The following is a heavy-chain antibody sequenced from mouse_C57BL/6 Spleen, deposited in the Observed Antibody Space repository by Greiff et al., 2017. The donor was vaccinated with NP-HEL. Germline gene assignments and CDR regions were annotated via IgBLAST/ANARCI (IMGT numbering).Heavy chain of an antibody. CDR3: ARNYYGSATWFAY. D-gene: IGHD1-1*01. V-gene: IGHV1-84*01. J-gene: IGHJ3*01. CDR2: IYPGSGNT. Sequence: VQGVESGPELVKPGASVKISCKASGYTFTDYYINWVKQRPGQGLEWIGWIYPGSGNTKYNEKFKGKATLTVDTSSSTAYMQLSSLTSEDSAVYFCARNYYGSATWFAYWGQGTLVTVSA. CDR1: GYTFTDYY.